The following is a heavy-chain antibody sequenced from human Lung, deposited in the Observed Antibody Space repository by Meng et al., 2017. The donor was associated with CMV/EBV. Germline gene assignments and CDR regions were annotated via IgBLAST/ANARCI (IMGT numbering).Heavy chain of an antibody. V-gene: IGHV3-7*01. Sequence: SCAASGFTFSSYWMSXVRQAPGKGLEWVANIKQDGSEKYYVDSVKGRFTISRDNAKNSLYLQMNSLRAEDTAVYYCARDQRPEYYDFWSGYLGKGGYYGMDVWXQGNXVTVSS. D-gene: IGHD3-3*01. CDR2: IKQDGSEK. CDR3: ARDQRPEYYDFWSGYLGKGGYYGMDV. J-gene: IGHJ6*02. CDR1: GFTFSSYW.